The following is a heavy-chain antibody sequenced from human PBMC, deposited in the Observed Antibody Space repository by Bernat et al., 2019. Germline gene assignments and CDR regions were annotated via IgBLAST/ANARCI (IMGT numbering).Heavy chain of an antibody. J-gene: IGHJ3*02. D-gene: IGHD2-8*02. CDR1: GGSISSYY. CDR2: IYYSGST. CDR3: ARVLGYCTGGVCYMGAFDI. Sequence: QVQLQESGPGLVKPSETLSLTCTVSGGSISSYYWSWIRQPPGKGLEWIGYIYYSGSTNYNPSLKSRVTISVDTSKNQFSLKLSSVTAADTAVYYCARVLGYCTGGVCYMGAFDIWGQGTMVTVSS. V-gene: IGHV4-59*01.